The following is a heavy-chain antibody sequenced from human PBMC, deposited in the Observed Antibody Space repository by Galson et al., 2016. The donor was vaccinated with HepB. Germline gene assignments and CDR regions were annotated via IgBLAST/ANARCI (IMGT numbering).Heavy chain of an antibody. J-gene: IGHJ4*02. CDR3: AKRHEFCPPVGCSVDD. Sequence: SLRLSCAGSGFLFRGYGMHWVRQAPGKGLEWVAADSMDGRRKFYSDSVRGRFTISRDNSNNMLFLQMDSLRPDDTAVYYCAKRHEFCPPVGCSVDDWGQGTLVSVSS. D-gene: IGHD3-10*02. CDR1: GFLFRGYG. CDR2: DSMDGRRK. V-gene: IGHV3-30*18.